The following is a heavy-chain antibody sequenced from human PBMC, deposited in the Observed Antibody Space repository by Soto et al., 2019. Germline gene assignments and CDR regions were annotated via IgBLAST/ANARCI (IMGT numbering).Heavy chain of an antibody. V-gene: IGHV3-33*01. CDR1: GFTFSSYG. J-gene: IGHJ6*02. CDR2: IWYDGSNK. CDR3: ARDRTGYYWSRSMDV. D-gene: IGHD1-20*01. Sequence: SGGSLRLSCAASGFTFSSYGMHWVRQAPGKGLEWVAVIWYDGSNKYYADSVKDRFTISRDNSKNTLYLQMNSLRAEDTAVYYCARDRTGYYWSRSMDVWGQGTTVTVSS.